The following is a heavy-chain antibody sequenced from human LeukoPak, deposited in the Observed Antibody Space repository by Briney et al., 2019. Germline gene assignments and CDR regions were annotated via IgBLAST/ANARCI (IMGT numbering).Heavy chain of an antibody. Sequence: ASVKVSCKASGGTFSSYAISWVRQAPGQGLEWMGGIIPIFGAPNYAQKFLGRITITADESTGTEYMELSSLRTEDTAVYYCAGGEDTTMIGPFDYWGQGTLVTVSS. CDR3: AGGEDTTMIGPFDY. D-gene: IGHD3-22*01. V-gene: IGHV1-69*13. CDR2: IIPIFGAP. CDR1: GGTFSSYA. J-gene: IGHJ4*02.